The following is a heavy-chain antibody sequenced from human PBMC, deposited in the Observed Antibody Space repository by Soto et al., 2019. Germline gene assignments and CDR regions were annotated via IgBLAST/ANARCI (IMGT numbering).Heavy chain of an antibody. D-gene: IGHD3-22*01. CDR2: ISAYNGNT. Sequence: ASVKVSCKASGYTFTSYGISWVRQAPGQGLEWVGWISAYNGNTNYAQKLQGRVTMTTDTSTSTAYMELRSLRSDDTAVYYCARDKAYYYDSSGIDYWGQGTLVTVSS. CDR3: ARDKAYYYDSSGIDY. V-gene: IGHV1-18*01. CDR1: GYTFTSYG. J-gene: IGHJ4*02.